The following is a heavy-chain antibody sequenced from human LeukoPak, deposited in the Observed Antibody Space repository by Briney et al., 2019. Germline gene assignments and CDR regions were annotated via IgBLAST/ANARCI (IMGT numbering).Heavy chain of an antibody. V-gene: IGHV4-31*03. CDR2: INYSGST. CDR1: GGSISSGGYY. J-gene: IGHJ3*02. CDR3: ARRGSSGHPTLDI. Sequence: PSETLSLTCTVSGGSISSGGYYWSWIRQHPGKGLEWIGYINYSGSTYYNPSLKSRVTISVDTSKNQFSLKLRFVTAADTAVYYCARRGSSGHPTLDIWGQGTMVTVSS. D-gene: IGHD3-16*01.